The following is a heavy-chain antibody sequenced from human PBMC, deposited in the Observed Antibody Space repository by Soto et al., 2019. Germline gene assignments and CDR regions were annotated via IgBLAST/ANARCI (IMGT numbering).Heavy chain of an antibody. CDR1: GFTLSSSG. V-gene: IGHV3-33*01. CDR3: ARDKVPRFGKSGFDP. D-gene: IGHD3-16*01. J-gene: IGHJ5*02. Sequence: GGSLRLSVAALGFTLSSSGMGGVPQAPGKGREWVACIWYDGRNEYDAGSMTGRFTISRDNSKNTLYLQMNRLRAEDTAIYSCARDKVPRFGKSGFDPWGQGTLVTVSS. CDR2: IWYDGRNE.